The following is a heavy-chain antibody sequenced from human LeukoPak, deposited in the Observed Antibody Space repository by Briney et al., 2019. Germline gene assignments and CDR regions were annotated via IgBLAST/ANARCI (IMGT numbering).Heavy chain of an antibody. D-gene: IGHD3-22*01. CDR3: ARQIAYYYDSSGYYTTDY. V-gene: IGHV3-33*01. J-gene: IGHJ4*02. CDR2: IYYDGSDK. CDR1: GFTFRSYG. Sequence: GRSLRLPCAASGFTFRSYGMHWVGHAPGKGLEGVAIIYYDGSDKYYAISVKGRFTISRDNSKDTLYLQMNSLRAEATAVYYCARQIAYYYDSSGYYTTDYWGQGTLVTVSS.